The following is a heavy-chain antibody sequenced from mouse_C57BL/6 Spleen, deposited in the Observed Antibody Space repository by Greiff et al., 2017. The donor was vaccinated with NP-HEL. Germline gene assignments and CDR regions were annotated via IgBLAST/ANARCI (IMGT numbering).Heavy chain of an antibody. D-gene: IGHD2-1*01. CDR3: ARSFYGNYGDFDY. V-gene: IGHV5-4*01. J-gene: IGHJ2*01. Sequence: EVQVVESGGGLVKPGGSLKLSCAASGFTFSSYAMSWVRQTPEKRLEWVATISDGGSYTYYPDNVKGRFTISRDNAKNNLYLQMSHLKSEDTAMYYCARSFYGNYGDFDYWGQGTTLTVSS. CDR2: ISDGGSYT. CDR1: GFTFSSYA.